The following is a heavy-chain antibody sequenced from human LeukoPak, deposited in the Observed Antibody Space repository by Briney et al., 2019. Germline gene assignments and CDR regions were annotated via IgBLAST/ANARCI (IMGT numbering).Heavy chain of an antibody. CDR3: ARRQDGHDY. CDR2: MCTTGST. V-gene: IGHV4-61*02. Sequence: SETLSLTCTVSGVSIASTFYYWIWHRPPNGKGLEWIGRMCTTGSTDYTPSLKRRVTISLDTARNQFSLKLSSVTAADTAVYYCARRQDGHDYWGQGTLVTVSS. CDR1: GVSIASTFYY. J-gene: IGHJ4*02.